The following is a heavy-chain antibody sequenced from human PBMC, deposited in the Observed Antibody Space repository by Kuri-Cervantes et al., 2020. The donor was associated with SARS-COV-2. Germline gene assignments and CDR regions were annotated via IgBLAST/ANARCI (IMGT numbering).Heavy chain of an antibody. CDR2: ISGSGGST. J-gene: IGHJ4*02. Sequence: GGSLRLSCAVYGGSFSGYYWSWVRQAPGKGLEWVSGISGSGGSTYYADSVKGRFIISRDNSKNTLYLQMNSLRAEDTAVYYCAKDLFDYRNDNWGQGTLVTVSS. CDR1: GGSFSGYY. CDR3: AKDLFDYRNDN. V-gene: IGHV3-23*01. D-gene: IGHD4-11*01.